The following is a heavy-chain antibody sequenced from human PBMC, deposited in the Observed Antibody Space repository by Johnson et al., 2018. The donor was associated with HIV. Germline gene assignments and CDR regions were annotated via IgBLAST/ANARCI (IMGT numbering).Heavy chain of an antibody. Sequence: VQLVESGGGVVQPGRSLRLSCAASGFTFSDSAMHWVRQAPGKGLEWVGRIRSKAYTYATAFAASVKGRFTISRDDSNNTAYLQMNSLRSEDTAVYFCARDPGRYCSGGSCYVEDAFDIWGQGTMVTVSS. D-gene: IGHD2-15*01. V-gene: IGHV3-73*01. CDR1: GFTFSDSA. CDR3: ARDPGRYCSGGSCYVEDAFDI. J-gene: IGHJ3*02. CDR2: IRSKAYTYAT.